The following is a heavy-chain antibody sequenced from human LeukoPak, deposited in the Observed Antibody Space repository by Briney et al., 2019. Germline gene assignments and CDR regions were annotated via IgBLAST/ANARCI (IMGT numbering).Heavy chain of an antibody. D-gene: IGHD2-2*03. CDR2: INSDGSRT. J-gene: IGHJ4*02. CDR3: ARVGYGSVTSSYYLFDY. Sequence: GGSLRLSCAASGFTFSSYWMHWVRQAPGRGLLWVSLINSDGSRTNYADSVKGRFTISRDNAKNTLYLQMTSLRDEDTAVYYCARVGYGSVTSSYYLFDYWGQGTQVTVSS. CDR1: GFTFSSYW. V-gene: IGHV3-74*01.